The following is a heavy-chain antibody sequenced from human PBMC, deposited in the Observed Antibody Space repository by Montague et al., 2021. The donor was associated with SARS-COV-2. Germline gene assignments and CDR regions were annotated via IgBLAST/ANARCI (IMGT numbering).Heavy chain of an antibody. J-gene: IGHJ4*02. CDR3: ARETGTTVSLDY. Sequence: PALVKPTQTLTLTCTFSGFSLSTSGMCVSWIRQPPGKALERLARXDWXDDKYYSTSLKTRLTISKDTSKNQVVLTMTNMDPVDTATYYCARETGTTVSLDYWGQGTLVTVSS. D-gene: IGHD1-7*01. V-gene: IGHV2-70*11. CDR1: GFSLSTSGMC. CDR2: XDWXDDK.